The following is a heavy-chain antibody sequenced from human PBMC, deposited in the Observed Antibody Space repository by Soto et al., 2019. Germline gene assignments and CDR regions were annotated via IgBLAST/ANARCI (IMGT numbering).Heavy chain of an antibody. CDR2: IKYDGSEK. CDR1: RFTFSDFG. V-gene: IGHV3-7*01. D-gene: IGHD3-3*01. J-gene: IGHJ4*02. CDR3: AGPRNRKAFWRGYWAY. Sequence: EVQLVESGGGLVQPGGSLRLSCAASRFTFSDFGMSWVRQAPGKGLEWVANIKYDGSEKDYVDSVKGRFTVSRDNANKSMYLKMKRLSAEARAGYYCAGPRNRKAFWRGYWAYWGKGTLVIVSS.